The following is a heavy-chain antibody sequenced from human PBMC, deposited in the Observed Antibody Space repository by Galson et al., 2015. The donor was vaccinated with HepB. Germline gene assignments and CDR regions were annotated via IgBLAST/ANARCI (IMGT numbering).Heavy chain of an antibody. CDR3: VRTYYEMLTGPRDFQG. CDR2: SRNKARTYTR. D-gene: IGHD3-9*01. V-gene: IGHV3-72*01. Sequence: SLRLSCAGSGFTFSDHYMEWVRQAPGKGLEWVGRSRNKARTYTRAYAASVKGRFTISRDDSKNSLYLQMNTLKTEDTAVYYWVRTYYEMLTGPRDFQGWGQGTRVTGSS. J-gene: IGHJ1*01. CDR1: GFTFSDHY.